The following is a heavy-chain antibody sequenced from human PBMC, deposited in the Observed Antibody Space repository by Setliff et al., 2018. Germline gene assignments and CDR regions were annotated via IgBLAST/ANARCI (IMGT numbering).Heavy chain of an antibody. CDR2: IFYSGST. D-gene: IGHD5-18*01. CDR3: ASTTYGYSYDY. Sequence: SETLSLTCTVSGGSISSSSYYWVWIRQPPGKGLEWIGNIFYSGSTYYNPSLKSRVTISMDTSKNQFSLKLSSVTAADTAVYFCASTTYGYSYDYWGQGTLVTVSS. V-gene: IGHV4-39*07. CDR1: GGSISSSSYY. J-gene: IGHJ4*02.